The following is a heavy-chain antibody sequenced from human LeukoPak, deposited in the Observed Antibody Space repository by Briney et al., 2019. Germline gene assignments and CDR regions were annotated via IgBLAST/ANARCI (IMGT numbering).Heavy chain of an antibody. J-gene: IGHJ3*01. CDR2: ISAYKGNT. V-gene: IGHV1-18*01. Sequence: ASVKVSLKSSGYTFSTYGISWVRQAPGQGLEWMGWISAYKGNTYYAQKLQGRVTMTTDTSTSTAYMELRSLRSDDTAIYYCARDLYYYGSGSYYDVFDVWGQGTMVTVSS. CDR3: ARDLYYYGSGSYYDVFDV. D-gene: IGHD3-10*01. CDR1: GYTFSTYG.